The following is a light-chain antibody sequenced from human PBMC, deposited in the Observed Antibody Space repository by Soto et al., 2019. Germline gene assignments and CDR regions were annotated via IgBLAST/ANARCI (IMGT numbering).Light chain of an antibody. J-gene: IGKJ2*01. CDR1: QSVRSSY. V-gene: IGKV3-20*01. CDR2: GAS. Sequence: EIVLTQSPGTLSLSPGERATLSCRASQSVRSSYFAWFQQKPGQAPRLLIYGASSRATGIPDRFSGSESGKDFTLTISRLEPEDFAVYYCQQYGSTHKTFGQGTKLEIK. CDR3: QQYGSTHKT.